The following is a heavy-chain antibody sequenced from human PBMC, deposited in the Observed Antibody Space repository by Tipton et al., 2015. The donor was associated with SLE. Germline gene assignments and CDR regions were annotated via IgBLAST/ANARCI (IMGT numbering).Heavy chain of an antibody. J-gene: IGHJ4*02. CDR2: IKSKTDGGTT. CDR1: GFTFSNAW. CDR3: APGYCSGGSCYPWYFDS. Sequence: SLRLSCAASGFTFSNAWMSWVRQAPGKGLEWVGRIKSKTDGGTTDYAAPVKGRFTISRDDSKSTLYLQMNSLKSEDTAVYYCAPGYCSGGSCYPWYFDSWGQGTLVTVSS. D-gene: IGHD2-15*01. V-gene: IGHV3-15*01.